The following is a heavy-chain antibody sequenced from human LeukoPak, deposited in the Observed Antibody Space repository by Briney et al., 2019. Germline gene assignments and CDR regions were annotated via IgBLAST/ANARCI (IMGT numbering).Heavy chain of an antibody. CDR3: AKDRWGAVASFDY. CDR1: GFPFSDYV. J-gene: IGHJ4*02. D-gene: IGHD6-19*01. Sequence: GGSLRLSCAASGFPFSDYVMHWVRQAPGKGLEWVAVVRYDGNNKYYADSVKGRFTISRDNSKNMLYLQMNSLGTEDTAVYYCAKDRWGAVASFDYWGQGTLVTVSS. CDR2: VRYDGNNK. V-gene: IGHV3-30*02.